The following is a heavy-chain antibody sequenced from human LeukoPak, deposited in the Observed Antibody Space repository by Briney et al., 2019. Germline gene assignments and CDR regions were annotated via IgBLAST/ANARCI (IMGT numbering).Heavy chain of an antibody. V-gene: IGHV4-4*07. CDR1: GGSISSYY. J-gene: IGHJ5*02. CDR2: IYISGST. Sequence: SETLSLTCTVSGGSISSYYWSWIRQPAGKGLEWIGRIYISGSTNCNPSLKSRVTMSVDTSKNQFSLKLSFVTAADTAMFYCARGLGPGNWFDPWGQGTLVTVSS. CDR3: ARGLGPGNWFDP. D-gene: IGHD3-10*01.